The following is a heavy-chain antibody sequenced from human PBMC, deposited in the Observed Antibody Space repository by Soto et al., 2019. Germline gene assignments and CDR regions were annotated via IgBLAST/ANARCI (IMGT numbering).Heavy chain of an antibody. D-gene: IGHD3-10*01. J-gene: IGHJ6*03. CDR2: IYYSGST. Sequence: ASETLSLTCTVSGGSISSYYWSWIRQPPGKGLEWIGYIYYSGSTNYNPSLKSRVTISVDTSKNQFSLKLSSVTAADTAVYYCARAGGYYGSGTSGRDGAYYYYYYYMDVWGKGTTVTVSS. CDR1: GGSISSYY. V-gene: IGHV4-59*01. CDR3: ARAGGYYGSGTSGRDGAYYYYYYYMDV.